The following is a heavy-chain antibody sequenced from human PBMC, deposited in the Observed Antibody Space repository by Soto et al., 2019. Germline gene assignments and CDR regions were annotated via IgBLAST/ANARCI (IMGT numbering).Heavy chain of an antibody. D-gene: IGHD3-16*01. J-gene: IGHJ4*02. CDR1: GFTFNGAW. CDR2: VKSKVDGETI. CDR3: AADLPDWGAYAFDY. V-gene: IGHV3-15*07. Sequence: EVQLVESGGGLVEPGGSLRLSCAASGFTFNGAWMNWVRRGPGKGLEWVGRVKSKVDGETIDYAAPVKGSFTISRDDSRNPVYLQMNSLSTEDTAMYYCAADLPDWGAYAFDYWGQGALVTVSS.